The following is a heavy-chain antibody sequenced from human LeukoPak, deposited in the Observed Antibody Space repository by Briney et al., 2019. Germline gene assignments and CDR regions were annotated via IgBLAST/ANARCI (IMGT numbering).Heavy chain of an antibody. CDR1: GGSFSGYY. CDR2: INHSGST. J-gene: IGHJ4*02. Sequence: SETLSLTCAVYGGSFSGYYWSWIRQPPGKGLEWIGEINHSGSTNYNPSLKSRVTISVDTSKNQFSLKLSSVTAADTAVYYCAGGSYPPRYWGQGTLVTVSS. V-gene: IGHV4-34*01. D-gene: IGHD1-26*01. CDR3: AGGSYPPRY.